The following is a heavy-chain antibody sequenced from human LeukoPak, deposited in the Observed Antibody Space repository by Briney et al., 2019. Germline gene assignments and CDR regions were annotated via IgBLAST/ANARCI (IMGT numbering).Heavy chain of an antibody. CDR2: INPDSVGT. V-gene: IGHV1-2*02. CDR3: ARGGGTSGPELDY. CDR1: RYTFTGYF. D-gene: IGHD3-3*01. Sequence: ASLKVSCKASRYTFTGYFMYSGRQAPGQGLEWMGWINPDSVGTDNAQSFQGRVTMTSDTSINTAYMELTRMTSDDTAVYFCARGGGTSGPELDYWGQGALVTVSS. J-gene: IGHJ4*02.